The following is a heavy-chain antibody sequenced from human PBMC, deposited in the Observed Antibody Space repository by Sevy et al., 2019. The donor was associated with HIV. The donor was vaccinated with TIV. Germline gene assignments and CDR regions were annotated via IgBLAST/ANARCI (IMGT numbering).Heavy chain of an antibody. D-gene: IGHD3-3*01. V-gene: IGHV3-23*01. CDR1: GFTFDSYA. CDR2: ISGSGYAT. Sequence: GGSLRLSCAASGFTFDSYAMHWVRQVAGKGLEWVSTISGSGYATYYADSVKGRFIISRDTSRNTLYLQMNSLRVEDSAVYFCANDRVTVFGVVVTFDSWGQGTLVTVSS. CDR3: ANDRVTVFGVVVTFDS. J-gene: IGHJ4*02.